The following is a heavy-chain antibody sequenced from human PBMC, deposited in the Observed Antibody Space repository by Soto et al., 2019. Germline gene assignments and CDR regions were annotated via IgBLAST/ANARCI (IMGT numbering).Heavy chain of an antibody. D-gene: IGHD3-9*01. CDR1: GYTFTSYY. CDR3: AKDILPSHDAFDI. Sequence: ASVSVSCKASGYTFTSYYMHWVRQAPGQGLEWMGIINPSGGSTSYAQKFQGRVTMTRDTSTSTVYMELSSLRSEDTAVYYCAKDILPSHDAFDIWGQGTMVTVSS. J-gene: IGHJ3*02. V-gene: IGHV1-46*03. CDR2: INPSGGST.